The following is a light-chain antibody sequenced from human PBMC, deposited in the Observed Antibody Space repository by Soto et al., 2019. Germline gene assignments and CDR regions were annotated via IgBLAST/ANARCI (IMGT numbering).Light chain of an antibody. Sequence: EIVLTQSPATLPLSPGERATLSCRASQSVSSYLAWYQQKSGQAPRLLIYDASKRATGIPARFSGSGSGADFTLTISSLEPEEFAVYYCQQRSDWPLTFGGGTKVEIK. J-gene: IGKJ4*01. CDR1: QSVSSY. CDR3: QQRSDWPLT. CDR2: DAS. V-gene: IGKV3-11*01.